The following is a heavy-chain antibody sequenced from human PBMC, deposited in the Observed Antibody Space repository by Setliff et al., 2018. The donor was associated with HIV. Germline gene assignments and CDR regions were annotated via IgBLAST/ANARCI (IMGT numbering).Heavy chain of an antibody. CDR1: GDSIDNKYY. D-gene: IGHD3-22*01. V-gene: IGHV4-38-2*01. CDR2: VYHTGTA. CDR3: ARQNYYDISGYYERPLDFDY. Sequence: PSETLSLTCVFSGDSIDNKYYWAWIRRPPGRGLEWIGTVYHTGTAYYNSSLKSRVAISIDTSNNRFSLRLYSVTAADTAMYYCARQNYYDISGYYERPLDFDYWGQGTLVTVSS. J-gene: IGHJ4*02.